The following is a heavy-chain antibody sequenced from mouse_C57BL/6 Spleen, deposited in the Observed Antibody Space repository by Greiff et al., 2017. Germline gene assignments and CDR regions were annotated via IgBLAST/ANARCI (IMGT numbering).Heavy chain of an antibody. D-gene: IGHD2-14*01. Sequence: QVQLQQSGAELVRPGTSVKVSCKASGYAFTNYLIEWVKQRPGQGLEWIGVINPGSGGTNYNEKFKGKATLTADKSSSTAYMQLSSLTSEESAVYFCARYDRYFDVWGTGTTVTVSS. J-gene: IGHJ1*03. CDR3: ARYDRYFDV. CDR1: GYAFTNYL. V-gene: IGHV1-54*01. CDR2: INPGSGGT.